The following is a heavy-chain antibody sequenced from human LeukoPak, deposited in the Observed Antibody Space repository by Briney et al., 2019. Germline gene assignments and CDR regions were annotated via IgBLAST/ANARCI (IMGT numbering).Heavy chain of an antibody. Sequence: SETLSLTCTVSGASVSTYFWSWIRQPAGKGLEWIGRMYSSGSTNYNPSLKSRLTMSVDTSKNQFSLKLRSVTAADTAVYYCARSVPAAAGTPYFDYWGQGTLVTVSS. CDR1: GASVSTYF. CDR3: ARSVPAAAGTPYFDY. CDR2: MYSSGST. J-gene: IGHJ4*02. V-gene: IGHV4-4*07. D-gene: IGHD6-13*01.